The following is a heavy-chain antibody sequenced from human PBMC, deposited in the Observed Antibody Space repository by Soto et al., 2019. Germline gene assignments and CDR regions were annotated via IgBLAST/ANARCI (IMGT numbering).Heavy chain of an antibody. Sequence: SETLSLTCTVSGGSISSSSYYWGWIRQPPGKGLEWIGSIYYSGSTYYNPSLKSRVTISVDTSKNQFSLKLSSVTAADTAVYYCARVFVGSADYWGQGTLVTVSS. V-gene: IGHV4-39*01. J-gene: IGHJ4*02. CDR2: IYYSGST. D-gene: IGHD2-15*01. CDR3: ARVFVGSADY. CDR1: GGSISSSSYY.